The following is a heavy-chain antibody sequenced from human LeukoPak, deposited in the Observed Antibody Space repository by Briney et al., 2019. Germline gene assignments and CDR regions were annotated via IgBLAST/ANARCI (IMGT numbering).Heavy chain of an antibody. CDR1: GGSISDYY. V-gene: IGHV4-4*07. Sequence: PSETLSLTCTVSGGSISDYYWSWLRQLAGKGRVWMGRIYTSGSTNSHPSLKSRVTMSVDTSRTQSSLKLGFLTAAAPACYFVGKDRDGMSVSDYFHYWGQGTLVTVSS. CDR3: GKDRDGMSVSDYFHY. J-gene: IGHJ4*02. CDR2: IYTSGST. D-gene: IGHD2-15*01.